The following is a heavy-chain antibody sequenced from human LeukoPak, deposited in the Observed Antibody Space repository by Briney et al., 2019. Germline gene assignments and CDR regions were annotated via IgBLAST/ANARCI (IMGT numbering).Heavy chain of an antibody. CDR2: ISTYNGNT. CDR3: ARVVPAVIYWFDP. Sequence: VASVKVSCKASGYTFTNYGISWVRQAPGQGLEWMGWISTYNGNTNYAQKFQGRVTVTTDTSTSTAYMELRSLRSDDTAVYYCARVVPAVIYWFDPWGRGTLVTVSS. CDR1: GYTFTNYG. J-gene: IGHJ5*02. D-gene: IGHD2-2*01. V-gene: IGHV1-18*01.